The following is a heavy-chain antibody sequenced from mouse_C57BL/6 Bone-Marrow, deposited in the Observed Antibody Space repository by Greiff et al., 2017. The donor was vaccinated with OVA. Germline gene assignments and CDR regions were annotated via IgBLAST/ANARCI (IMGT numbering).Heavy chain of an antibody. D-gene: IGHD2-1*01. Sequence: ESGPGLVKPSQSLSLTCSVTGYSITSGYYWNWIRQFPGNKLEWMGYISYDGSNNYNPSLKNRISITRDTSKNQFFLKLNSVTTEDTATYYCAREGIYYGNPAWFAYWGQGTLVTVSA. V-gene: IGHV3-6*01. J-gene: IGHJ3*01. CDR2: ISYDGSN. CDR3: AREGIYYGNPAWFAY. CDR1: GYSITSGYY.